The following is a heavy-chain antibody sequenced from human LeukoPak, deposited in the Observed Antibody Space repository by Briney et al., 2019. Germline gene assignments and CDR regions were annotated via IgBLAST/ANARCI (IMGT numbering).Heavy chain of an antibody. CDR2: ISYDGSNK. Sequence: GGSLRLSCAASGFTFSSYGMHWVRQAPGKGLEWVAVISYDGSNKYYADSVKGRFTISRDNSKNTLYLQMNSLRAEDTAVYYCAREGTYDFWSGYTNYYYYGMDVWGQGTTVTVSS. CDR3: AREGTYDFWSGYTNYYYYGMDV. D-gene: IGHD3-3*01. CDR1: GFTFSSYG. V-gene: IGHV3-30*03. J-gene: IGHJ6*02.